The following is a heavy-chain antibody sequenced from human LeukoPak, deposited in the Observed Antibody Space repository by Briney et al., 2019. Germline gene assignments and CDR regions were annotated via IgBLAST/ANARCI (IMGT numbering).Heavy chain of an antibody. CDR2: VYYSGGT. Sequence: ASETLSLTCTVSGASVRSHYCNWVRQSPEKGLEWIGYVYYSGGTNYNPSLKSAVTISLDTSKNQFSLKLTSVTAEDTAVYYCATTGATSPSYADWFTIENWGQGILVTVSS. D-gene: IGHD3-9*01. CDR3: ATTGATSPSYADWFTIEN. J-gene: IGHJ4*02. CDR1: GASVRSHY. V-gene: IGHV4-59*08.